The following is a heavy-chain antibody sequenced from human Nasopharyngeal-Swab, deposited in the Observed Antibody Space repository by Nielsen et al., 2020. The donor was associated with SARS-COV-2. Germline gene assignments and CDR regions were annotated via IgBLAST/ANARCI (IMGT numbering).Heavy chain of an antibody. V-gene: IGHV4-30-4*01. D-gene: IGHD3-22*01. CDR3: ARAYRGITMIVGVFEYFDY. CDR2: IYYSGST. J-gene: IGHJ4*01. Sequence: WIRQPPGKGLEWIGYIYYSGSTYYNPSLKSRVTISVDTSKNQFSLKLSSVTAADTAVYYCARAYRGITMIVGVFEYFDYWGHVPLFPVSS.